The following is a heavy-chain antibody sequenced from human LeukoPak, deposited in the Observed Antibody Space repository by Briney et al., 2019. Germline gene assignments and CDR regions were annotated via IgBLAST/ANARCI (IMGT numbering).Heavy chain of an antibody. J-gene: IGHJ4*02. D-gene: IGHD3-3*01. V-gene: IGHV3-7*01. CDR2: IKQDGSEK. Sequence: PGGSLRLSCAASGFTFSNYAMSWVRQAPGKGLEWVANIKQDGSEKYYVDSVKGRFTISRDNAKNSLYLQMNSLRAEDTAVYYCARIRFGVVIIDRSWSDYWGQGTLVTVSS. CDR1: GFTFSNYA. CDR3: ARIRFGVVIIDRSWSDY.